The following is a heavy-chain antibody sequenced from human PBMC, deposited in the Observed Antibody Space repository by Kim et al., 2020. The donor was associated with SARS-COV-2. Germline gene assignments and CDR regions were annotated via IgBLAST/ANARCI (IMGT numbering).Heavy chain of an antibody. D-gene: IGHD5-12*01. CDR1: GGTFSSYA. J-gene: IGHJ6*02. CDR3: ARGEDQRGYSGYDHYYYYYGMDV. Sequence: SVKVSCKASGGTFSSYAISWVRQAPGQGLEWMGGIIPIFGTANYAQKFQGRVTITADESTSTAYMELSSLRSEDTAVYYCARGEDQRGYSGYDHYYYYYGMDVWGQGTTVTVSS. V-gene: IGHV1-69*13. CDR2: IIPIFGTA.